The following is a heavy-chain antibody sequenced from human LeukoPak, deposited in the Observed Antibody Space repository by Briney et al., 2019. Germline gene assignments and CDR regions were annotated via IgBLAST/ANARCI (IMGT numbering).Heavy chain of an antibody. CDR2: IIPIFGTA. D-gene: IGHD2-15*01. CDR1: GGTFSSYG. J-gene: IGHJ4*02. V-gene: IGHV1-69*06. Sequence: ASVKVSCKASGGTFSSYGINWVRQAPGQGLEWMGGIIPIFGTANYARKFQGRVTITADKSTSTAYMELSSLRSEDTAVYYCARDNEGRIGSGGSWNYFDYWGQGTLVTVSS. CDR3: ARDNEGRIGSGGSWNYFDY.